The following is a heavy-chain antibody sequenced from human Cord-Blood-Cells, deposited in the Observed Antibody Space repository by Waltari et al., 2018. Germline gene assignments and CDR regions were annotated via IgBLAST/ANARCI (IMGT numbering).Heavy chain of an antibody. D-gene: IGHD6-13*01. CDR1: GFTFSSYW. CDR3: ASDLAAAGTDY. J-gene: IGHJ4*02. CDR2: INSDGSST. V-gene: IGHV3-74*01. Sequence: EVQLVESGGGLVQPGGCLRLSCAASGFTFSSYWMHWARQAPGKGLVWVSRINSDGSSTSYADSVKGRFTISRDNAKNTLYLQMNSLRAEDTAVYYCASDLAAAGTDYWGQGTLVTVSS.